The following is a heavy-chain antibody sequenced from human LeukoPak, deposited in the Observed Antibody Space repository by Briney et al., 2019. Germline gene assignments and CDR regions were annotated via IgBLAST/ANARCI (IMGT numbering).Heavy chain of an antibody. V-gene: IGHV4-59*11. CDR3: ARDLTTVTKGFDL. CDR2: VLYSGIT. CDR1: GGSITTHY. D-gene: IGHD4-17*01. Sequence: SETLSLTCSISGGSITTHYWTWIRQPPGKGLEWIGYVLYSGITNYNPSLRGRITISVDTSQNQFSLSLKSVTAADTAVYYCARDLTTVTKGFDLWGQGTMVTVSS. J-gene: IGHJ3*01.